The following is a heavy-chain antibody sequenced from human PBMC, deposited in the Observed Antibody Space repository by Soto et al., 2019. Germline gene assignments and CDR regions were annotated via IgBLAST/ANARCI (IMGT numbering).Heavy chain of an antibody. V-gene: IGHV1-8*01. J-gene: IGHJ4*02. Sequence: QVQLVQSGAEVKKPGASVKVSCKASGYTFTSYDIYWVRQATGQGLEWMGWMNPNTGNSGYAQKFQGRVTMTSETSISTAHMELSSLRSEDTAVYYCARRAETNGWNGFGADKYYFDFWGQGTLVTVSS. D-gene: IGHD1-1*01. CDR2: MNPNTGNS. CDR3: ARRAETNGWNGFGADKYYFDF. CDR1: GYTFTSYD.